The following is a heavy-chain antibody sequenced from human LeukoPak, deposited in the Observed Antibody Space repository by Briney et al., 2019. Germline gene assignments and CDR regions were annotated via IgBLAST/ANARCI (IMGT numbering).Heavy chain of an antibody. CDR3: ARLSSRGYEISWWFDP. Sequence: GESLKISCKGSGYTFISYWIGWVRQMPGKGLEWMGIIYPGDSDTRYSPSFQGQVTISADKSISTAYLQWSSLKASDTAIYYCARLSSRGYEISWWFDPWGQGTLVTVSS. CDR1: GYTFISYW. CDR2: IYPGDSDT. V-gene: IGHV5-51*01. J-gene: IGHJ5*02. D-gene: IGHD5-12*01.